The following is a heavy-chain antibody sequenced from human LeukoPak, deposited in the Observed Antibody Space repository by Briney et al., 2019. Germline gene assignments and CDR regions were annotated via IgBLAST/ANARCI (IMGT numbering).Heavy chain of an antibody. CDR2: IYTSGST. CDR3: AGELRDAFDI. J-gene: IGHJ3*02. D-gene: IGHD1-26*01. Sequence: SETLSLTCAVYGGSFSGYYWSWIRQPAGKGLEWIGRIYTSGSTNYNPSLKSRVTMSVDTSKNQFSLKLSSVTAADTAVYYCAGELRDAFDIWGQGTMVTVSS. V-gene: IGHV4-59*10. CDR1: GGSFSGYY.